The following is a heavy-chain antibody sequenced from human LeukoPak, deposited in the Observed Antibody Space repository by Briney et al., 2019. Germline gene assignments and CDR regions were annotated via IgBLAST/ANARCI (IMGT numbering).Heavy chain of an antibody. J-gene: IGHJ4*02. V-gene: IGHV3-73*01. Sequence: PGGSLRLSCAASGFTFSGSAIHWVRQASGKGLEWVGRIRSKANSYATAYAASVKGRFTISRDDSKNTAYLQMNSLKTEDTAVYYCTRHHDPYYFDYWGQGTLVTVSS. CDR3: TRHHDPYYFDY. CDR2: IRSKANSYAT. CDR1: GFTFSGSA.